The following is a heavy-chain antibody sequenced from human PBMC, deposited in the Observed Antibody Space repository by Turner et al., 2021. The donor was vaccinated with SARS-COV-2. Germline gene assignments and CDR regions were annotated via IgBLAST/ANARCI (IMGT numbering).Heavy chain of an antibody. CDR1: GFTFSSYG. J-gene: IGHJ4*02. V-gene: IGHV3-30*18. Sequence: QVQLVESGGGVVQPGRSLRLSCAASGFTFSSYGMHWVRQAPGKGLEWVAVISDDGSNKDYADSVKGRFTISRDNSKNTLYLQMNSLRAEDTAVYYCAKGLGGYCSGGSCYSGIVDYWGQGTLVTVSS. CDR2: ISDDGSNK. CDR3: AKGLGGYCSGGSCYSGIVDY. D-gene: IGHD2-15*01.